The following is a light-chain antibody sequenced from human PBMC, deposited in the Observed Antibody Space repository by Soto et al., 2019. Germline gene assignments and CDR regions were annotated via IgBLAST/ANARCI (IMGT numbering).Light chain of an antibody. CDR2: EVT. CDR1: RTDVGGYNL. J-gene: IGLJ1*01. CDR3: ISYAGSNLYYV. Sequence: QSVLTQPPSASGSPGQSVTISCTGNRTDVGGYNLVSWYQHHSGKAPKLIIYEVTKRPSGVPDRFSGSRSGNTASLTVSGLQADDEADYYCISYAGSNLYYVFXTRTKVTVL. V-gene: IGLV2-8*01.